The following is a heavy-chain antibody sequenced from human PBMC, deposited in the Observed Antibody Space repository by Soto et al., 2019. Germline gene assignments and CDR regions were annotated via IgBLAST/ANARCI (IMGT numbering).Heavy chain of an antibody. CDR2: TYKSGGT. CDR1: GGSISSGDYY. Sequence: QLQESGPGLVKPSQTLSLTCTVSGGSISSGDYYWSWIRQPPGKGLEWIGYTYKSGGTYYNPSLRSRVAMSVDTPKNQFSLRLSSVTAADTAIYYCAREDTAMVDYWGQGTLVTVFS. D-gene: IGHD5-18*01. J-gene: IGHJ4*02. V-gene: IGHV4-30-4*01. CDR3: AREDTAMVDY.